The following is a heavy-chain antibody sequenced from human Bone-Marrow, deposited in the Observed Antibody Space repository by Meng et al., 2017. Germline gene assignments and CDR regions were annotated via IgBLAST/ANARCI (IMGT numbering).Heavy chain of an antibody. J-gene: IGHJ4*02. D-gene: IGHD6-19*01. Sequence: QVQLQESGPGLVKPSGTLPLTCAVSGGSISSRNWWSWVRQPPGKGLEWIGEIYHSGSTKYNPSLKSRVTISVDKSKNQFSLKLSSVTAADTAVYYCASFPPPGKQWLVTDYWGQGTLVTVSS. V-gene: IGHV4-4*02. CDR2: IYHSGST. CDR1: GGSISSRNW. CDR3: ASFPPPGKQWLVTDY.